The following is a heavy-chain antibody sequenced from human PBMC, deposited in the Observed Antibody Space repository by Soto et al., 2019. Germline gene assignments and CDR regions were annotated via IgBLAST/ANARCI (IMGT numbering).Heavy chain of an antibody. CDR2: ISSSSGAI. CDR1: GFSLNGYA. D-gene: IGHD6-13*01. J-gene: IGHJ6*03. V-gene: IGHV3-48*01. Sequence: EVQLVESGGGLAQPGGSLRLSCAASGFSLNGYAMNWVRQAPGRGLEWVSYISSSSGAIDYAESVKGRFTVSRDNAKNFLYLQMNSLRAEDTALYYCARDPSVGSTFYYYMDVWGEGTPVTVSS. CDR3: ARDPSVGSTFYYYMDV.